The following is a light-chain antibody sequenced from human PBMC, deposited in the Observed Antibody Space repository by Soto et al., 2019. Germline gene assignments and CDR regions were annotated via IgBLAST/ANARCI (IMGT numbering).Light chain of an antibody. J-gene: IGKJ1*01. CDR1: QAISSW. Sequence: DIQMTQAPSTLSGSVGDSVTVTCRARQAISSWLAWYQQKPGKAPKLLSYKASTLKSGVPLRVSGSGSGTEFTLTIRSLQPHDFATYYCQHYNSYSEAFGQGTKV. CDR3: QHYNSYSEA. V-gene: IGKV1-5*03. CDR2: KAS.